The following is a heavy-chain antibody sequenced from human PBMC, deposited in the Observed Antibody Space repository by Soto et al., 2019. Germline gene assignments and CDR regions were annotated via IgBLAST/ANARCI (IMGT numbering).Heavy chain of an antibody. V-gene: IGHV1-3*01. CDR3: ARLYYYDSSGYYPGWFDP. CDR2: INAGNGNT. J-gene: IGHJ5*02. Sequence: GASVKVSCKPSGGTSSTYSINWVRQAPGQGHEWMGWINAGNGNTKYSQKFQGRVTITRDTSASTAYMELSSLRSEDTAVYYCARLYYYDSSGYYPGWFDPWGQGTLVTVSS. CDR1: GGTSSTYS. D-gene: IGHD3-22*01.